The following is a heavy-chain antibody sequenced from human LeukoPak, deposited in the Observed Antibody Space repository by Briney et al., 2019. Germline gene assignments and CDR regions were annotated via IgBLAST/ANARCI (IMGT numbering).Heavy chain of an antibody. CDR3: ARDFGILTSYFYYFDY. Sequence: LGASLKISCKGSGYSFTSYWISWVRQMPGKGLEWMGRIDPSVSSTNSSPPFRGHVTTSADKSSSPAYLQWGSLKASHTAMYYCARDFGILTSYFYYFDYWGQGTLVTVSS. J-gene: IGHJ4*02. D-gene: IGHD3-9*01. CDR2: IDPSVSST. V-gene: IGHV5-10-1*01. CDR1: GYSFTSYW.